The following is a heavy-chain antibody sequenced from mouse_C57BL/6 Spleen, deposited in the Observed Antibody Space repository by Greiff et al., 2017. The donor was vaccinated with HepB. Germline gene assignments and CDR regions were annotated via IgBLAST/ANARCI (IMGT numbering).Heavy chain of an antibody. CDR3: AITTVVATEAMDY. CDR2: INPNYGTT. V-gene: IGHV1-39*01. D-gene: IGHD1-1*01. CDR1: GYSFTDYN. Sequence: EVQLQQSGPELVKPGASVKISCKASGYSFTDYNMNWVKQSKGKSLEWIGVINPNYGTTSYNQKFKGKATLTVDQSSSTAYMQLNSLTSEDSAVYYCAITTVVATEAMDYWGQGTSVTVSS. J-gene: IGHJ4*01.